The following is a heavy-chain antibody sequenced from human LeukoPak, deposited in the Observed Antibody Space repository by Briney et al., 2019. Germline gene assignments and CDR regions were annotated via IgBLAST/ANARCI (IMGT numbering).Heavy chain of an antibody. J-gene: IGHJ4*02. V-gene: IGHV1-18*01. D-gene: IGHD6-19*01. CDR2: ISAFNGNS. Sequence: ASVKVSCKAYGYRFSSFGIGWVRQAPGQGPEWVGWISAFNGNSEYPQKLQDRVTVTIETSTNIAYMELRNLRPDDTAVYYCARSFIAEAATAYDYWGQGTLVIVSS. CDR1: GYRFSSFG. CDR3: ARSFIAEAATAYDY.